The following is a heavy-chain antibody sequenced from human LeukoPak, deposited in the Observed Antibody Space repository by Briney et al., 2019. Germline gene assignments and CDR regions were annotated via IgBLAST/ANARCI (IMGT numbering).Heavy chain of an antibody. CDR3: ARAVPRGYAFDI. J-gene: IGHJ3*02. CDR2: ISAYNGNT. Sequence: ASVTVSCKASGYTFTSYGISWVRQAPGQGLEWMGWISAYNGNTKYSQEFQGRVTISRDTSASTAYMELRSLRSEDMAVYYCARAVPRGYAFDIWGQGTMVTVSS. V-gene: IGHV1-18*03. CDR1: GYTFTSYG. D-gene: IGHD3-10*01.